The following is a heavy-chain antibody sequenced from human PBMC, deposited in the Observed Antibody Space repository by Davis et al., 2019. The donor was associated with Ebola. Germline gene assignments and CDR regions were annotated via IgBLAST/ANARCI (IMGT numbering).Heavy chain of an antibody. D-gene: IGHD3-22*01. CDR2: ISSSSSTI. CDR3: ARHVGYDSSGYYLRLGCYYMDV. V-gene: IGHV3-48*02. CDR1: GFTFSSYS. J-gene: IGHJ6*03. Sequence: GGSLRLSCAASGFTFSSYSMNWVRQAPGKGLEWVSYISSSSSTIYYADSVKGRFTISRDNAKNSLYLQMNSLRDEDTAVYYCARHVGYDSSGYYLRLGCYYMDVWGKGTTVTVSS.